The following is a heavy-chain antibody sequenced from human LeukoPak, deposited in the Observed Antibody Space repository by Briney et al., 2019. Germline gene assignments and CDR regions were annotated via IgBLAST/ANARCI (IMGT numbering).Heavy chain of an antibody. CDR1: GFSFGTYR. D-gene: IGHD3-22*01. V-gene: IGHV3-21*01. CDR2: ISDASRNI. Sequence: GGSLRLSCAASGFSFGTYRMNWVRQAPGKGLEWVSSISDASRNIYYADSVKSRFTVSRDNAKSSLYLQMNSLRAEDTAVYYCARTDYYYSYFDPWGQGTLVTVSS. J-gene: IGHJ5*02. CDR3: ARTDYYYSYFDP.